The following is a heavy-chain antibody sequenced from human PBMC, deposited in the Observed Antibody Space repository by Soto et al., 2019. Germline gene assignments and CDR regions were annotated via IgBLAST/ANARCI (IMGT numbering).Heavy chain of an antibody. CDR1: GFAVSSNY. Sequence: GGSLRLSCAASGFAVSSNYMTWVRQAPGKGLEWVSVIHSGGDTHYADSVRGRFTISRDSSKNTLYLQMNSLRAEDTAVYYCAKDGYYYDGSGYWDYWGQGALVTVSS. V-gene: IGHV3-66*01. CDR2: IHSGGDT. CDR3: AKDGYYYDGSGYWDY. J-gene: IGHJ4*02. D-gene: IGHD3-22*01.